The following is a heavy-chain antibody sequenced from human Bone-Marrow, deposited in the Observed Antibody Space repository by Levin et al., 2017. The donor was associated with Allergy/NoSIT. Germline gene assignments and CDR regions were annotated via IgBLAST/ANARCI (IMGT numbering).Heavy chain of an antibody. CDR2: IWYDINNR. V-gene: IGHV3-30*02. CDR1: GFTFSSYG. CDR3: AKDQSEFGDYDNYHGVDG. J-gene: IGHJ6*02. D-gene: IGHD4-17*01. Sequence: PGGSLRLSCVVSGFTFSSYGMHWVRQTPGRGLEWVSFIWYDINNRFYADSVKGRFTISRDNSKNTLYLQMNSLRDDDSGVYYCAKDQSEFGDYDNYHGVDGWGQGTTVTVSS.